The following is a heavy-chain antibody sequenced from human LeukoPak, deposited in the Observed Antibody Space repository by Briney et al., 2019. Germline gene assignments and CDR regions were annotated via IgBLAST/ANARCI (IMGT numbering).Heavy chain of an antibody. CDR1: GGSISSYY. J-gene: IGHJ4*02. Sequence: LETLSLTCTVSGGSISSYYWSWIRQPPGKGLEWIGSIYYSGSTYYNPSLKSRVTISVDTSKNQSSLKLSSVTAADTAVYYCARQRRDGYNYGSDYWGQGTLVTVSS. V-gene: IGHV4-39*01. CDR2: IYYSGST. CDR3: ARQRRDGYNYGSDY. D-gene: IGHD5-24*01.